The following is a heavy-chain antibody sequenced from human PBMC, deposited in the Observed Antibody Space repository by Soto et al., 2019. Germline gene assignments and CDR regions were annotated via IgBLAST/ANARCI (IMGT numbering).Heavy chain of an antibody. V-gene: IGHV3-23*04. D-gene: IGHD1-1*01. J-gene: IGHJ4*02. Sequence: EVQLVESGGGLVQPGGSLRLSCAASGFTFSTFGMNWVRQAPGKGLEWVSVISDSGGTTFHADSVKGRFTISRDNSKNTLYLQMNSLRPEDTAVYYCAKAARTTTLYNFDFWGQGTLVTVSS. CDR3: AKAARTTTLYNFDF. CDR1: GFTFSTFG. CDR2: ISDSGGTT.